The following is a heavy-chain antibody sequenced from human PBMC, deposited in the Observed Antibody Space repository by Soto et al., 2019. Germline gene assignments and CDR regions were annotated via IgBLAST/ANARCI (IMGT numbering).Heavy chain of an antibody. V-gene: IGHV4-4*02. D-gene: IGHD3-10*01. CDR1: GGSISSSNW. CDR3: ARDRITMVRGVIYYYYGMDV. CDR2: IYHSGST. Sequence: TSETLSLTCAVSGGSISSSNWWSWVRQPPGKGLEWIGEIYHSGSTNYNPSLKSRVTISVDKSKNQFSLKLSSVTAADTAVYYCARDRITMVRGVIYYYYGMDVWGQGTTVTVSS. J-gene: IGHJ6*02.